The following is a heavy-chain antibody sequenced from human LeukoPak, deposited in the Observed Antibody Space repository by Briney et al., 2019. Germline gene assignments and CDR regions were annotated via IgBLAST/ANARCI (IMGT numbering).Heavy chain of an antibody. CDR3: ARDPLNRRWGSYHLDY. CDR1: GFTFSSYN. J-gene: IGHJ4*02. V-gene: IGHV3-74*01. Sequence: GGSLRLSCAASGFTFSSYNMNWVRQAPGKGLVWVSRINTDGRSTSYADSVKGRFTISRDNAKNTLYLQMNSLRAEDTAVYYCARDPLNRRWGSYHLDYWGQGTLVTVSS. D-gene: IGHD7-27*01. CDR2: INTDGRST.